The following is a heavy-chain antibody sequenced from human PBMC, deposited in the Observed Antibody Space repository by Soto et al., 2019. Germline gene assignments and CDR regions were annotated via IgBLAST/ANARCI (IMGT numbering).Heavy chain of an antibody. D-gene: IGHD3-10*01. V-gene: IGHV1-2*02. CDR3: ARDRGSSGRRWFDP. J-gene: IGHJ5*02. CDR2: INPSSGGT. CDR1: GYTFTGYY. Sequence: ASVKVSCKASGYTFTGYYMHWVRQAPGQGLEWMGWINPSSGGTNYAQKFQGRVTMTRDTSISTAYMELSRLRSDDTAVYYCARDRGSSGRRWFDPWGQGTLVTVSS.